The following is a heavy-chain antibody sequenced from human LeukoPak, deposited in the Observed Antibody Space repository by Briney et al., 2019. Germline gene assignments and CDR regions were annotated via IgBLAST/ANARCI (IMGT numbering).Heavy chain of an antibody. V-gene: IGHV1-2*06. J-gene: IGHJ4*02. CDR1: GYTLTGYY. CDR2: INPNTGGT. Sequence: ASVKVSCKXSGYTLTGYYMHWVRQAPGQGLEWMGRINPNTGGTNYSQKFQGRVTMTRDTSISTAYLDLSSLRSDDTAVYYCARDSVLGAKWGQGTLVTVSS. CDR3: ARDSVLGAK. D-gene: IGHD1-26*01.